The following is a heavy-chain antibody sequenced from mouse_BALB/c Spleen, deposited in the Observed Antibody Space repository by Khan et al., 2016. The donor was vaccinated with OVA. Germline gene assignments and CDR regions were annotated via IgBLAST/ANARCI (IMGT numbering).Heavy chain of an antibody. V-gene: IGHV5-4*02. Sequence: EVELVESGGGLVKPGGSLKLSCAASGFTFSDYYMYWVRQTPEKRLEWVATISDGGSYTYYPDSVKGRFTISTDDSKNNLYLQMSSLKSEDTAMYYCVRGYYGDPFAYWGQGTLVTVS. CDR2: ISDGGSYT. J-gene: IGHJ3*01. CDR3: VRGYYGDPFAY. D-gene: IGHD2-13*01. CDR1: GFTFSDYY.